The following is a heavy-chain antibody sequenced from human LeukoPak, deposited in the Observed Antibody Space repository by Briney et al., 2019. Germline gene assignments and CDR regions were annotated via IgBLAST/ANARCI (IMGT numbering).Heavy chain of an antibody. J-gene: IGHJ4*02. Sequence: GASLRLSCVASGFSFSIYAMSWVRQAPGKGLEWAPAISPGGDTIYYLDSVKGRFTISRDNSKNTLYLQMNSLRAEDTAVYYCARRTTVVGPAPFDHWGQGTLVTVSS. CDR1: GFSFSIYA. CDR2: ISPGGDTI. V-gene: IGHV3-23*01. CDR3: ARRTTVVGPAPFDH. D-gene: IGHD4-23*01.